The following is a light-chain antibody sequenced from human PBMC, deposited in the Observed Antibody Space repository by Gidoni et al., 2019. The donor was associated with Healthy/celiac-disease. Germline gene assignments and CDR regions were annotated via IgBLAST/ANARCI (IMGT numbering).Light chain of an antibody. CDR1: QGISSY. J-gene: IGKJ2*04. CDR2: AAS. CDR3: QQLNSYSCS. V-gene: IGKV1-9*01. Sequence: DIQLTQSPSFLSASVGDRVTITCWASQGISSYLAWYQQKPGNAPKLLIYAASTLQSGVPSRFSGSGSGTEFTLTISSLQPEDFATYYCQQLNSYSCSFGQGTKLEIK.